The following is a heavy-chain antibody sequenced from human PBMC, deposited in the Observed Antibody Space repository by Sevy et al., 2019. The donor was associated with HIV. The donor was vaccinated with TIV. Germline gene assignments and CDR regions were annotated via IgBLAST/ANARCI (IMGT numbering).Heavy chain of an antibody. Sequence: GGSLRFSCAASGFTFSSYEMNWVRQAPGKGLEWVSYISSSGSTIYYADSVKGRFTISRDNAKNSLYLQMNSLRAEDTAVYYCARDRHCSGGSCYDRSYYYYGMDVWGQGTTVTVSS. J-gene: IGHJ6*02. CDR2: ISSSGSTI. CDR3: ARDRHCSGGSCYDRSYYYYGMDV. CDR1: GFTFSSYE. D-gene: IGHD2-15*01. V-gene: IGHV3-48*03.